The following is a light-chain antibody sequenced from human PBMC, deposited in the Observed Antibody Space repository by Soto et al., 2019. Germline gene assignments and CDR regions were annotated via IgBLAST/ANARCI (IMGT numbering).Light chain of an antibody. CDR2: EDN. V-gene: IGLV2-23*01. CDR3: CSYAGGATYV. CDR1: SGDVGTYNL. J-gene: IGLJ1*01. Sequence: QSVLTQPASVSGSPGQSITISCTGTSGDVGTYNLVSWYQKYPGKAPKLIIYEDNKRPSGVSNRFSGSESGNTASLTISGLQAEDEAAYFCCSYAGGATYVFGTGTKVTVL.